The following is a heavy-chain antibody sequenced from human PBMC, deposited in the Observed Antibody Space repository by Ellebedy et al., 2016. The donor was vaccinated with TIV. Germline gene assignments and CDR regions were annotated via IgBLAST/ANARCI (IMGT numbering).Heavy chain of an antibody. CDR1: GFIFSSNA. V-gene: IGHV3-23*03. CDR3: ARQREGEFDP. J-gene: IGHJ5*02. D-gene: IGHD3-16*01. CDR2: IYNGAT. Sequence: GGSLRLSCAASGFIFSSNAMSWVRQAPGKGLEWVSGIYNGATHYADSVKGRFTISRDSAKNSLYLQMNSLRAEDTAVYYCARQREGEFDPWGQGTLVTVSS.